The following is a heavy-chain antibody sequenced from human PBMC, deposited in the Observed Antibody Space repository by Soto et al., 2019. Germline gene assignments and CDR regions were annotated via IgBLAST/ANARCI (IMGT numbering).Heavy chain of an antibody. Sequence: SETLSLTCTVSGGSISSYYWSWIRQPPGKGLEWIGYIYYSGSTNYNPSLKSRVTISVDTSQNQLSLKLSSVTAADTAAYYCARRGITMVRGVMGLHYYYMDVWGKGTTVTVSS. CDR3: ARRGITMVRGVMGLHYYYMDV. CDR1: GGSISSYY. CDR2: IYYSGST. V-gene: IGHV4-59*08. D-gene: IGHD3-10*01. J-gene: IGHJ6*03.